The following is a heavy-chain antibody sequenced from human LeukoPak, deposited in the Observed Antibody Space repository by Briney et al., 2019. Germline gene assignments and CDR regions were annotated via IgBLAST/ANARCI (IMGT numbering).Heavy chain of an antibody. CDR1: GGSISSYY. V-gene: IGHV4-59*01. Sequence: PSETLSLTCTVSGGSISSYYWSWIRQPPGKGLEWIGYIYYSGSTNYNPSLKSRVTISVDTSKNQFSLKLSSVTAADTAVYYCARDRLRPLGAFDIWGQGTMVTVSS. J-gene: IGHJ3*02. D-gene: IGHD3-16*01. CDR2: IYYSGST. CDR3: ARDRLRPLGAFDI.